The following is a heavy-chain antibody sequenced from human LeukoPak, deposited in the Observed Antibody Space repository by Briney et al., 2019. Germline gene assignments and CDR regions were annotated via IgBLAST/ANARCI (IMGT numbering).Heavy chain of an antibody. Sequence: PGGSLRLSCAASGFSFSSYWMHWVRQTPGKGPVWVARINGDGTSTTSADSVKGRFTISRDNARNTLYLQMNSLRVKDTAVYYCARPPDILTGKNWFDSWGQGTLVTVSS. D-gene: IGHD3-9*01. J-gene: IGHJ5*01. CDR1: GFSFSSYW. V-gene: IGHV3-74*01. CDR2: INGDGTST. CDR3: ARPPDILTGKNWFDS.